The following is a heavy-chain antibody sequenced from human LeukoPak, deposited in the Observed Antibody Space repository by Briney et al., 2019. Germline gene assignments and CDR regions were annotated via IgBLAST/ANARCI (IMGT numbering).Heavy chain of an antibody. Sequence: PGGSLRLSRAASGFTFSIYGMHWVRPAPGKGLECVPFIRYDGSNKYYADFVKGRFTISRDNSKNTLYLQMNSLRAEDTAVYYCAKERDTAMVTIDYWGQGTLVTVSS. CDR1: GFTFSIYG. CDR3: AKERDTAMVTIDY. CDR2: IRYDGSNK. J-gene: IGHJ4*02. V-gene: IGHV3-30*02. D-gene: IGHD5-18*01.